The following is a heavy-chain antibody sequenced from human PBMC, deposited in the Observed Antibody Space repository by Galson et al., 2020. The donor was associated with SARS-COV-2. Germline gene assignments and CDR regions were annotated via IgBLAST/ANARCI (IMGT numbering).Heavy chain of an antibody. CDR2: ISSNSDYI. J-gene: IGHJ6*02. V-gene: IGHV3-21*01. Sequence: GESLKISCAVSGFTFSSYTMNWVRQAPGKGLEWVSAISSNSDYIYYVDSVKGRFTISRDNGKNSLYLQMNSLRAEDTAVYYCARDASWAMFGMDVWGQGTTVTVSS. CDR1: GFTFSSYT. CDR3: ARDASWAMFGMDV. D-gene: IGHD1-26*01.